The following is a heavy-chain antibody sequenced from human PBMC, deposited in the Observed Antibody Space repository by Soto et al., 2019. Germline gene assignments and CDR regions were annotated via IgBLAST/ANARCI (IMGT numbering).Heavy chain of an antibody. Sequence: QITLKESGPTLVKPTQTLTLTCTFSGFSLSTSGVGVGWIRQPPGKALEWLALIYWDDDKRYSPSLKSRLTITKDPSKNQVVLTMTNMDPVDTATYYCARQYYYGSPFDPWGQGTLVTVSS. J-gene: IGHJ5*02. V-gene: IGHV2-5*02. CDR2: IYWDDDK. CDR1: GFSLSTSGVG. CDR3: ARQYYYGSPFDP. D-gene: IGHD3-10*01.